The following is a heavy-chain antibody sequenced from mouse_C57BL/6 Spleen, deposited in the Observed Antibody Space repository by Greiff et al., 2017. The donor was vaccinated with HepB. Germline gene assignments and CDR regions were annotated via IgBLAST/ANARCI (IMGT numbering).Heavy chain of an antibody. V-gene: IGHV5-15*01. CDR2: ISNFAYSI. CDR1: GFTFSDYG. J-gene: IGHJ2*01. Sequence: EVQGVESGGGLVQPGGSLKLSCAASGFTFSDYGMAWVRQAPRKGPEWVAFISNFAYSIYYADTVTGRFTITRENAKNTLYLEMSSLRSEDTAMYYCARSLAGTYYFDDWGQGTTLTVAS. CDR3: ARSLAGTYYFDD. D-gene: IGHD4-1*01.